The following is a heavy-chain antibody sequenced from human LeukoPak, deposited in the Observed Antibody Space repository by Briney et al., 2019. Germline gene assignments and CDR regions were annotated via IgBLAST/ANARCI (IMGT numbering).Heavy chain of an antibody. CDR1: GGSISSNSYY. Sequence: SETLSLTCAVSGGSISSNSYYWGWIRQPPGKGLEWIGSIYYSGSTYYNPSLKSRVTISADTSKNQFSLKLSSVTAADTAVYYCARVTSRLGVCDYWGQGTLVTVSS. D-gene: IGHD2-8*01. V-gene: IGHV4-39*01. CDR3: ARVTSRLGVCDY. CDR2: IYYSGST. J-gene: IGHJ4*02.